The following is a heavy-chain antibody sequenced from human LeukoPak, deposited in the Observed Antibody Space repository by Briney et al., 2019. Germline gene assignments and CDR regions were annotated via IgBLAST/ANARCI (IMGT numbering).Heavy chain of an antibody. CDR1: GYTFTSYA. CDR3: ARDIDYYDSSGYSYYYYYGMDV. Sequence: GASVKVSCKASGYTFTSYAMNWVRQAPGQGLEWMGWINTNTGNPTYAQGFTGRFVFSLDTSVSTAYLQISSLKAEDTAVYYCARDIDYYDSSGYSYYYYYGMDVWGQGTTVTVSS. D-gene: IGHD3-22*01. V-gene: IGHV7-4-1*02. J-gene: IGHJ6*02. CDR2: INTNTGNP.